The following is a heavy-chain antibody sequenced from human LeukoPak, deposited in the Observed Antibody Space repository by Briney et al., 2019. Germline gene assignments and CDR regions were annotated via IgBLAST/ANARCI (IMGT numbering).Heavy chain of an antibody. V-gene: IGHV4-4*02. J-gene: IGHJ4*02. CDR2: MYHSGST. D-gene: IGHD1-14*01. CDR3: ARKTGLDSYFDY. CDR1: GGSISGTNW. Sequence: PSETLSLTCGVSGGSISGTNWWSWVRQPPGKGLEWIEEMYHSGSTNCTPSLKSRVTISVDKSKNQFSLKLNSVTAADTAVYYCARKTGLDSYFDYWGQGTLVTVSS.